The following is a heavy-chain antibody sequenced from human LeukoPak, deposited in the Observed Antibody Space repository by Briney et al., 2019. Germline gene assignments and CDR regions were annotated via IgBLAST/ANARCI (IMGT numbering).Heavy chain of an antibody. D-gene: IGHD3-22*01. Sequence: GESLKISCKGSGYSFTSYWIGWVRQMPGKGLEWMGIIYPGDSDTRYSPSFQGQVTISADKSISTAYLQWSSLKASDTAMYYCASGTYYYDSSGLDAFDIWGQGTMVTVSS. CDR3: ASGTYYYDSSGLDAFDI. CDR2: IYPGDSDT. V-gene: IGHV5-51*01. J-gene: IGHJ3*02. CDR1: GYSFTSYW.